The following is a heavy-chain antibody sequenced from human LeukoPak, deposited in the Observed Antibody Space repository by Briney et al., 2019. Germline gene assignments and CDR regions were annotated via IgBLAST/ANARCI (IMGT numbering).Heavy chain of an antibody. Sequence: GGSLRLSCAASGFTVSSNFMSWVRQAPGKGLEWVSVIFSGGTIYYADSVKGRFTISRDNSRSTLYLQMNSLRAEDTAVYYCAKVSPHGGNSVWGQGTLVTVSS. CDR2: IFSGGTI. CDR1: GFTVSSNF. J-gene: IGHJ4*02. CDR3: AKVSPHGGNSV. D-gene: IGHD4-23*01. V-gene: IGHV3-53*01.